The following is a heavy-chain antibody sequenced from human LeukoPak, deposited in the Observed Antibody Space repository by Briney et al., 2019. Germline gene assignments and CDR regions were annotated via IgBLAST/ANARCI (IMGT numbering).Heavy chain of an antibody. CDR1: GYSFTSCW. D-gene: IGHD2-2*01. CDR3: ARQRGIVVVPAAGVDWFDP. CDR2: IYPGDSDT. Sequence: GESLKISCKGSGYSFTSCWIGWVRQMPGKGLEWMGIIYPGDSDTRYSPSFQGQVTISADKSISTAYLQWSSLKASDTAMYYCARQRGIVVVPAAGVDWFDPWGQGTLVTVSS. J-gene: IGHJ5*02. V-gene: IGHV5-51*01.